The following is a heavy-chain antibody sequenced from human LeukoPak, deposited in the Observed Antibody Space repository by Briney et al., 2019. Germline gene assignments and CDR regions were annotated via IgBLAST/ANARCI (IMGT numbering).Heavy chain of an antibody. CDR1: GGTFSSYA. J-gene: IGHJ4*02. CDR3: ARSTHYYDSSGYYYFDY. V-gene: IGHV1-69*04. Sequence: ASVKVSCKASGGTFSSYAISWVREAPGQGLEWMGRIIPILGIANYAQKFQGRVTITADKSTSTAYMELSSLRSEDTAVYYYARSTHYYDSSGYYYFDYWGQGTLVTVSS. CDR2: IIPILGIA. D-gene: IGHD3-22*01.